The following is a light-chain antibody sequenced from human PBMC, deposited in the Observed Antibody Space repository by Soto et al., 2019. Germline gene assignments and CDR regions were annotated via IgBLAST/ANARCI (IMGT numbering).Light chain of an antibody. CDR1: NSNNGSNY. Sequence: QSVRTQPPSASGTPGQRVTISCSGSNSNNGSNYVYWYQQLPGTAPKLLIYRNNQRPSGVPDRFSGSKSGTSASLAISGLRSEDEADYYCAAWDDSLSGPVFGGGTQLTVL. V-gene: IGLV1-47*01. CDR3: AAWDDSLSGPV. J-gene: IGLJ7*01. CDR2: RNN.